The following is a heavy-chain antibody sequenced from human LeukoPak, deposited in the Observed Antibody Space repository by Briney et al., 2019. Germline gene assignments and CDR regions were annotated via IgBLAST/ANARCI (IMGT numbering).Heavy chain of an antibody. CDR1: GYTFSNYG. CDR3: ARSRTPTCSGGRCYTY. CDR2: ISADNGNT. Sequence: SVKVSCKASGYTFSNYGISWVRHAPGQGLEWMGWISADNGNTNYAQKFQGRVTMTTDRSTSTAYMELRSLRSDDTAVYYCARSRTPTCSGGRCYTYWGQGTLVTVSS. D-gene: IGHD2-15*01. V-gene: IGHV1-18*01. J-gene: IGHJ4*02.